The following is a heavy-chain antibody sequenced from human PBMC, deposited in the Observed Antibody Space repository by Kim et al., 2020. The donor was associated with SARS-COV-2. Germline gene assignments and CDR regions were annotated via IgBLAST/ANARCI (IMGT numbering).Heavy chain of an antibody. CDR3: AREFSSVFVIFGVGWYFDL. D-gene: IGHD3-3*01. CDR1: GFTFSSYE. Sequence: GGSLRLSCAASGFTFSSYEMNWVRQAPGKGLEWVSYISSSGSTTYYADSVKGRFTISRDNAKNSLYLQMNSLRAEDTAVYYCAREFSSVFVIFGVGWYFDLWGRGTLVTVSS. V-gene: IGHV3-48*03. J-gene: IGHJ2*01. CDR2: ISSSGSTT.